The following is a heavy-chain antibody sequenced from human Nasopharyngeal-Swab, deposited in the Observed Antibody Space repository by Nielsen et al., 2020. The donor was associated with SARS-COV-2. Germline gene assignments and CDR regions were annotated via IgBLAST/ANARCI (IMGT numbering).Heavy chain of an antibody. V-gene: IGHV2-70*01. CDR1: GFSLSTSGMC. D-gene: IGHD4-17*01. Sequence: SGPTLLQPTQTFTLTCTFSGFSLSTSGMCVSWIRQPPGKALEWLALIDWGDDKYYSTSLKTRLTISKDTSKNQVVLTMTNMDPVDTATYYCARIPDGDFHFDYWGQGTLVTVSS. CDR2: IDWGDDK. J-gene: IGHJ4*02. CDR3: ARIPDGDFHFDY.